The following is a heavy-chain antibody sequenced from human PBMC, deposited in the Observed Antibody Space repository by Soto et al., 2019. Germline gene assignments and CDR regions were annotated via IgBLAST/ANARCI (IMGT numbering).Heavy chain of an antibody. J-gene: IGHJ6*02. Sequence: PSETLSLTCTVSGGSISSGGYYWSWIRQHPGKGLEWIGYIYYSGSTYYNPSLKSRVTISVDTSKNQFSLKLSSVTAADTAVYYCARVNSSLYYYYGMDVWGQGTTVTVSS. V-gene: IGHV4-31*03. CDR1: GGSISSGGYY. CDR3: ARVNSSLYYYYGMDV. CDR2: IYYSGST. D-gene: IGHD6-6*01.